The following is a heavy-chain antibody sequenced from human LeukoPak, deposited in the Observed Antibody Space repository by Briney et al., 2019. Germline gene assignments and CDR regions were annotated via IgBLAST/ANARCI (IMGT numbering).Heavy chain of an antibody. D-gene: IGHD3-3*01. J-gene: IGHJ4*02. CDR2: IYSGGST. CDR3: ARDSGYYKGGFDY. V-gene: IGHV3-66*02. CDR1: GFTFSSYA. Sequence: GGSLRLSCAASGFTFSSYAMSWVRQAPGKGLEWVSVIYSGGSTYYADSVKGRFTISRDNSKNTLYLQMNSLRAEDTAVYYCARDSGYYKGGFDYWGQGTLVTVSS.